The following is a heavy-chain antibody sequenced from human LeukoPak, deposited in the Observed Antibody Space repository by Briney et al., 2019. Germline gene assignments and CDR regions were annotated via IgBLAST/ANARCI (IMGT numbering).Heavy chain of an antibody. J-gene: IGHJ6*04. CDR3: AGAPRRYGSGSTHRYYYYGMDV. Sequence: SETLSLTCAVYGVSFSGYYWSWIRQPPGKGLEWIGEINHSGSTNYNPSLKSRVTISVDPSKNQFSLKLSSVPAADTAVYYCAGAPRRYGSGSTHRYYYYGMDVWGKGTTVTVSS. D-gene: IGHD3-10*01. CDR1: GVSFSGYY. CDR2: INHSGST. V-gene: IGHV4-34*01.